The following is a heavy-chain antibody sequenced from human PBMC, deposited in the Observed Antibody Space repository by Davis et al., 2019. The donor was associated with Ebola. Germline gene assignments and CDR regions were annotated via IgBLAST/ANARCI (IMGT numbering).Heavy chain of an antibody. V-gene: IGHV3-21*04. Sequence: GESLKISCAASGFTFTSYSMNWVRQAPGKGLEWVSFITSSSSYIYYADSVKGRFTISRDNAKNSLYLQMNSLRAEDTAVYYCAGGAYGMDVWGNGTTVTVSS. J-gene: IGHJ6*04. CDR1: GFTFTSYS. CDR2: ITSSSSYI. CDR3: AGGAYGMDV. D-gene: IGHD3-10*01.